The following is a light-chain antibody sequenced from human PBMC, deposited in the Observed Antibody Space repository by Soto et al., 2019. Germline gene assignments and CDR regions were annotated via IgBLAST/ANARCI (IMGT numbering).Light chain of an antibody. Sequence: EIVMTQSPATLSVSPGGRATLSCRASQSISDTLAWYQQKTGQAPRIFIYSESRGATGFPDRFSGSGSGTDLTLTISRLKSEDFAVYYCQKYNNWPWTFGQGTKVEIK. V-gene: IGKV3-15*01. J-gene: IGKJ1*01. CDR1: QSISDT. CDR3: QKYNNWPWT. CDR2: SES.